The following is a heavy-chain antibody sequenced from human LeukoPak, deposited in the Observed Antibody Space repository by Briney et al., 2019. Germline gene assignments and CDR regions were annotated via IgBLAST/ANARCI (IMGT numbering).Heavy chain of an antibody. J-gene: IGHJ4*02. V-gene: IGHV3-21*01. D-gene: IGHD3-22*01. CDR2: ITASSTAI. CDR3: ARDLLWDSSGYYHEDY. Sequence: PGGSLRLSCAASGFTFNTYTMNWVRQAPGKGLEWVSSITASSTAIYSADSVKGRFTISRDNAKNSLYLQMNSLRAKDTAVYYCARDLLWDSSGYYHEDYWGQGTLVTVSS. CDR1: GFTFNTYT.